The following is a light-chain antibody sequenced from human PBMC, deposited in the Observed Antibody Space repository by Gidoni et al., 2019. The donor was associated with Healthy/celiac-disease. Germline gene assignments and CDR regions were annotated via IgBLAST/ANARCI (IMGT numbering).Light chain of an antibody. V-gene: IGLV2-14*01. CDR3: SSYTSSSVV. CDR1: SSDVGGYNY. Sequence: QSALTQPASVSGSPGQSIPISCTGTSSDVGGYNYVSWYQQHPGKAPKLMIYEVSHRPSGVSNRFSGSKSGNTASLTISGLQAEDEADYYCSSYTSSSVVFGGGTKLTVL. CDR2: EVS. J-gene: IGLJ2*01.